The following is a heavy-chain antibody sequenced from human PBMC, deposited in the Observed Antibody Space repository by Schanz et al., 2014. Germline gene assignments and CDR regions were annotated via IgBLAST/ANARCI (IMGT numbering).Heavy chain of an antibody. V-gene: IGHV3-21*01. CDR2: INSRSNFI. D-gene: IGHD5-12*01. CDR1: RIIFGTYS. Sequence: EVQLVESGGGLVKPGGSLRLSCTASRIIFGTYSMNWIRQTPKGLEWVSSINSRSNFIYYADSVKGRFTISRDNAKNSLYLQLNSLRAEDTAVYYCARAVATITADAFDIWGQGTMVAVSS. J-gene: IGHJ3*02. CDR3: ARAVATITADAFDI.